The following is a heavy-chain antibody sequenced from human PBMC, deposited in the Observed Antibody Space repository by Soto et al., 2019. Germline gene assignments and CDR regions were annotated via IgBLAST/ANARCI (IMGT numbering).Heavy chain of an antibody. CDR3: AKGGQLLTEGGGY. CDR2: ISWNSGSI. V-gene: IGHV3-9*01. D-gene: IGHD2-2*01. CDR1: GFTFDDYA. Sequence: EVQLVESGGGLVQPGRSLRLSCAASGFTFDDYAMHWVRQAPGKGLEWVSGISWNSGSIGYADSVKGRFTISRDNAKNSRYLQMNSPGAEDTALYYCAKGGQLLTEGGGYWGQGTLVTVSS. J-gene: IGHJ4*02.